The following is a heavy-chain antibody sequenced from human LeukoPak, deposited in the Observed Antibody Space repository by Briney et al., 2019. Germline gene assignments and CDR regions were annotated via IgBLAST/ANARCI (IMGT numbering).Heavy chain of an antibody. D-gene: IGHD4-17*01. Sequence: PGGSLRLSCVASGYPFSSYSMNWIRQAPGKGLEWVSYISVSGGVRSYADSVKGRFTISRDDARNSLYLQMNNLRAEDTAVYYCARDDYGDYAFDYWGQGTLVTVSS. CDR3: ARDDYGDYAFDY. V-gene: IGHV3-48*01. CDR2: ISVSGGVR. CDR1: GYPFSSYS. J-gene: IGHJ4*02.